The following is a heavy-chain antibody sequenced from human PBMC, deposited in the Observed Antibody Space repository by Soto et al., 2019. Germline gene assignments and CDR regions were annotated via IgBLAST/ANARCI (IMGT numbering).Heavy chain of an antibody. Sequence: HPGGSLRLSCAASGFTFSSYAMSWVRQAPGKGLEWVSAISGSGGSTYYADSVKGRFTISRDNSKNTLYLQMNSLRAEDTAVYYCAKGSEWELLHFDYWGQGTLVTVSS. CDR3: AKGSEWELLHFDY. J-gene: IGHJ4*02. D-gene: IGHD1-26*01. CDR2: ISGSGGST. V-gene: IGHV3-23*01. CDR1: GFTFSSYA.